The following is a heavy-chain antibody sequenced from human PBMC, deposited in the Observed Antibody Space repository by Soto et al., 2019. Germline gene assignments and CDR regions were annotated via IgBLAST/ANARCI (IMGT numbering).Heavy chain of an antibody. CDR2: VNPIVRIS. J-gene: IGHJ4*02. Sequence: QVQLVQSGAEVKKPGSSVKVSCKASGDTFSFYTINWVRQAPVLGLEWMGRVNPIVRISNYAQKCQGRVTITADTSTNTAYMQLSSLRSEDTAIYYCAASYGSGYRAFDYWGQGALVTVSS. V-gene: IGHV1-69*02. CDR3: AASYGSGYRAFDY. D-gene: IGHD3-10*01. CDR1: GDTFSFYT.